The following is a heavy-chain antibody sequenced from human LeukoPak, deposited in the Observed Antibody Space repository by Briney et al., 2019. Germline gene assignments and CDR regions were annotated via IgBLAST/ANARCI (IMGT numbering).Heavy chain of an antibody. CDR1: GGTFSSYA. D-gene: IGHD4-17*01. V-gene: IGHV1-69*13. CDR2: IIPIFGTA. Sequence: ASVKVSCKASGGTFSSYAISWVRQAPGQGLEWMGGIIPIFGTANYAQKFQGRVTITADESTSTAYMELSSLRSEDTAVYYCARCGGVYGDYGYYYYYYGMDVWGQGTTVTVSS. CDR3: ARCGGVYGDYGYYYYYYGMDV. J-gene: IGHJ6*02.